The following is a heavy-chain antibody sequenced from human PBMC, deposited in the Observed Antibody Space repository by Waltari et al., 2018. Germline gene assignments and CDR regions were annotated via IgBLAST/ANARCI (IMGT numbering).Heavy chain of an antibody. V-gene: IGHV4-39*07. CDR1: GGSISSSSHY. CDR2: ISYSGST. Sequence: QLQLQESGPGLVKPSETLSLTCTVSGGSISSSSHYWGWIRQPPGKGLEWIGSISYSGSTYYNPSLSSLVTISVDTSKNQFSLKLSSVTAAYTAVYYCVDEDLFGYWGQGTLVTVSS. J-gene: IGHJ4*02. CDR3: VDEDLFGY.